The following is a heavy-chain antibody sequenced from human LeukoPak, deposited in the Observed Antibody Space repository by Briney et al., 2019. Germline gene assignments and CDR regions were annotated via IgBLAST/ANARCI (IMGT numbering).Heavy chain of an antibody. CDR1: RXTFSSSA. CDR2: ISDSGGNT. D-gene: IGHD2-2*01. J-gene: IGHJ6*02. CDR3: AKLGYCSSTNCYYYYYYGMDV. Sequence: GGSLRLSCAASRXTFSSSAMSWVRQAPGKGLEWVSTISDSGGNTFYADSVKGRFTISRDNSKNTLYLQMNSLRAEDTAVYYCAKLGYCSSTNCYYYYYYGMDVWGQGITVTVSS. V-gene: IGHV3-23*01.